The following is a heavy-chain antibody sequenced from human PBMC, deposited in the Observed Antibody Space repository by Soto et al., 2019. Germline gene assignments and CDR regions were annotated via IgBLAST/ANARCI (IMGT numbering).Heavy chain of an antibody. Sequence: EVQLVESGGGLVQPGRSLRLSCAASGFTFDDYAMHWVRQAPGKGLEWVSGISWNSGSIGYADSVKGRFTISRDNAKNSLYLQMNSLRAEDTALYYCAKGSHLDYYYYMDVWGKGTTVTVSS. CDR3: AKGSHLDYYYYMDV. CDR2: ISWNSGSI. J-gene: IGHJ6*03. V-gene: IGHV3-9*01. CDR1: GFTFDDYA.